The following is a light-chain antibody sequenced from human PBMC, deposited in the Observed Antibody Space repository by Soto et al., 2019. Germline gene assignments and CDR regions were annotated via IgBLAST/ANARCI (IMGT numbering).Light chain of an antibody. CDR3: QSFDNSVSGSGV. Sequence: QSELTQPPSVSXAPGQRVTISCTGSYSNIGAGYEVHWYQQVPGSAPKLLVSGHNNRPAGVPDRFFGSKSGSSASLTIIGLQAEDEADYYCQSFDNSVSGSGVFGGGTKLTVL. CDR1: YSNIGAGYE. CDR2: GHN. V-gene: IGLV1-40*01. J-gene: IGLJ3*02.